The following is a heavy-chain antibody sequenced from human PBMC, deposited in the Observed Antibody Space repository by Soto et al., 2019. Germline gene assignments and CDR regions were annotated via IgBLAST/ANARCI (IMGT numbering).Heavy chain of an antibody. CDR2: ISGSGGTT. CDR3: AKSTFGVTAVNPLEDY. D-gene: IGHD2-21*02. J-gene: IGHJ4*02. Sequence: EVQLLESGGGLVQPGGSLRLSCAASGFTFSSYAMSWVRQAPGKGLEWVSAISGSGGTTYYAASVKGRFTISRDNSKNTLSLQMNSLRAEDTAVYYCAKSTFGVTAVNPLEDYLGQGTLVTVSS. V-gene: IGHV3-23*01. CDR1: GFTFSSYA.